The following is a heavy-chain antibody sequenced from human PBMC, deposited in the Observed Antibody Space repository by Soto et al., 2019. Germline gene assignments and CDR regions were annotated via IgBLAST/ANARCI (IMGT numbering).Heavy chain of an antibody. CDR1: GGTFNSYT. CDR2: IIPIFETA. V-gene: IGHV1-69*01. J-gene: IGHJ6*02. CDR3: ALWGFRDGNKSKSNYDGMDV. Sequence: QVQLVQSGAEVKKPGSSVKVSCKASGGTFNSYTISWVRQAPGQGLEWMGGIIPIFETANYAQKFQGRVASSAEESTSAAYMQLRSVRYEDTAVYYCALWGFRDGNKSKSNYDGMDVWGQGTTVTVS. D-gene: IGHD3-10*01.